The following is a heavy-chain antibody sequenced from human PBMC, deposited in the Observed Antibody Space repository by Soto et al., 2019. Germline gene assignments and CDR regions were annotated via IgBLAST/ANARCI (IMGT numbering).Heavy chain of an antibody. CDR3: ARDWGNCSGGSCYWVGLHHNWFDP. CDR2: IIAYLGNA. Sequence: ASVKVSCKASGYTFTSYGISWVRQAPGQGLEWMGWIIAYLGNANYAQKLQGRVTITTDKSTSTAYMELSSLRSEDTAVYYCARDWGNCSGGSCYWVGLHHNWFDPWGQGTLVTVSS. CDR1: GYTFTSYG. D-gene: IGHD2-15*01. V-gene: IGHV1-18*01. J-gene: IGHJ5*02.